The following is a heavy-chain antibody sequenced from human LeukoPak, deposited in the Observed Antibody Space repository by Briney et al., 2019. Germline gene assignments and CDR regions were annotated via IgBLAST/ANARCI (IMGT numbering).Heavy chain of an antibody. CDR1: GFTFSDHY. CDR2: IRTKTNSYTT. V-gene: IGHV3-72*01. Sequence: GRSLRLSCAASGFTFSDHYMGWVRQAPGKGLEWVGRIRTKTNSYTTIYAASVKGRFTISRDDSKNSLYLQMNSLKTEDTAVYYCAPWGGMTCSSTSCLFGYWGQGTLVTVSS. D-gene: IGHD2-2*01. J-gene: IGHJ4*02. CDR3: APWGGMTCSSTSCLFGY.